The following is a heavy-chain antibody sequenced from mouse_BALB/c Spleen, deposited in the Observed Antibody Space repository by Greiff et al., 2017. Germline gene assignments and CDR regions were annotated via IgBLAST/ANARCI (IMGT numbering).Heavy chain of an antibody. CDR3: ARVLLWTLDY. J-gene: IGHJ2*01. CDR1: GFTFSDYG. Sequence: EVMLVESGGGLVQPGGSRKLSCAASGFTFSDYGMAWVRQAPGKGPEWVALISNLAYSIYYADTVTGRFTISRENAKNTLYLEMSSLRSEDTAMYYCARVLLWTLDYGGQGTTLTVSS. D-gene: IGHD2-10*01. CDR2: ISNLAYSI. V-gene: IGHV5-15*02.